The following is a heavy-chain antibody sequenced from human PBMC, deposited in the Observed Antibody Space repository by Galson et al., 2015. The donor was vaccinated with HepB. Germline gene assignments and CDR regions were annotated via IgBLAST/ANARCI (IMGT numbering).Heavy chain of an antibody. J-gene: IGHJ4*02. V-gene: IGHV1-69*13. CDR1: GGTFSSYA. CDR2: IIPIFSTA. CDR3: ARNGDLDY. D-gene: IGHD4-17*01. Sequence: SVKVSCKASGGTFSSYAISWVRQALGQGLEWMGGIIPIFSTANYAQEFQGRVTITADESTSTPYMDLSSLRSEDTAVYYCARNGDLDYWGQGTLVTVSS.